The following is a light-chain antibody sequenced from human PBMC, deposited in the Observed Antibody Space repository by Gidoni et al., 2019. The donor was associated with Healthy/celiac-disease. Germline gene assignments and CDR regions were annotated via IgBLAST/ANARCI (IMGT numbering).Light chain of an antibody. CDR1: QSVSSSY. Sequence: EIVLTQSPGTLSLSPGERPTLSCTASQSVSSSYLAWYPQTPGQAPRLLIYGASSMATGIPDRFSGSGSGTDFTLTISRLEPEDFAVYYCQQYGSSPRLFTFGPGTKVDIK. J-gene: IGKJ3*01. V-gene: IGKV3-20*01. CDR2: GAS. CDR3: QQYGSSPRLFT.